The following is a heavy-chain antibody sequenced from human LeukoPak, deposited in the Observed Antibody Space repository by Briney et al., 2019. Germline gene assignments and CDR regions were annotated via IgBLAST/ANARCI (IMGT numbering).Heavy chain of an antibody. V-gene: IGHV4-34*01. J-gene: IGHJ4*02. Sequence: SETLSLTCAVYGGSFSGYYWSGLRQPPGKGLEGLGEINHSGSTNYNPSLKSRVTISVDKSKKQFSLKLSSVTAADTAVYYCARGGGMATIRYWGQGTLVTVSS. D-gene: IGHD5-24*01. CDR1: GGSFSGYY. CDR2: INHSGST. CDR3: ARGGGMATIRY.